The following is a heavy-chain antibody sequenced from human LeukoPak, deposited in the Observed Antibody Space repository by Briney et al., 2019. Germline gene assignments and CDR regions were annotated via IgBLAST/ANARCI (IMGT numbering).Heavy chain of an antibody. V-gene: IGHV3-21*01. J-gene: IGHJ6*03. CDR2: IGTKSDYM. CDR1: GFTFNSYT. CDR3: AKDVTAYCGANCYSPMDV. D-gene: IGHD2-21*02. Sequence: TAGGSLRLSCAASGFTFNSYTMNWVRQAPGKGLEWISSIGTKSDYMHYADSVKGRFTISRDNAKNSLYLQMNSLRAEDTAIYFCAKDVTAYCGANCYSPMDVWGKGTTVTVSS.